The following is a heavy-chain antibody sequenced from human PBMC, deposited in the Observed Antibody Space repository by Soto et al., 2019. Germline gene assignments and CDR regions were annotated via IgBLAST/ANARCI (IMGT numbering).Heavy chain of an antibody. D-gene: IGHD3-10*01. J-gene: IGHJ5*02. Sequence: SVKVSCKASGGTFSSYTISWVRQAPGQGLEWMRRIIPILGIANYAQKFQGRVTITADTSTNTAYMELSSLRPEDTAVYYCARVDFWTSYDKRASWFDPWGQGTLVTVSS. CDR1: GGTFSSYT. CDR3: ARVDFWTSYDKRASWFDP. CDR2: IIPILGIA. V-gene: IGHV1-69*02.